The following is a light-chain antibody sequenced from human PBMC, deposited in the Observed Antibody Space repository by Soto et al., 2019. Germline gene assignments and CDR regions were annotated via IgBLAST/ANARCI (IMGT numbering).Light chain of an antibody. V-gene: IGLV2-18*01. CDR3: SLYISGRTYV. CDR2: EVN. J-gene: IGLJ1*01. CDR1: SSDVGSYNR. Sequence: QSVLTQPPSVSGSPGQSVTISCTGTSSDVGSYNRLSWYQQPPGTAHTLIMYEVNTRPSGVPDRVSGSKSGSTASLTISGLQAEDEADYDCSLYISGRTYVFGTGTKVT.